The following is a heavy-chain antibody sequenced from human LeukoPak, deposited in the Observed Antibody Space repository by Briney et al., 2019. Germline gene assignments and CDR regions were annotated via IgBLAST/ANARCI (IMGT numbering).Heavy chain of an antibody. CDR1: GGSVSSGSYY. CDR2: IYYSGST. D-gene: IGHD3-3*01. V-gene: IGHV4-61*01. J-gene: IGHJ6*02. Sequence: SETLSLTCTVSGGSVSSGSYYWSWIRQPPGKGLEWIGYIYYSGSTNYNPSFKSRVTISVDTSKNQFSLKLSSVTAADTAVYYCARVARHDFWSEDYYYGMDVWGQGTTVTVSS. CDR3: ARVARHDFWSEDYYYGMDV.